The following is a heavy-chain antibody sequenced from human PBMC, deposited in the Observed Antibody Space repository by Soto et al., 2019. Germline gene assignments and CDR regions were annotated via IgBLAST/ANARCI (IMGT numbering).Heavy chain of an antibody. CDR2: INPNSGGT. CDR1: GYTFTGYY. CDR3: ARGGYCGGDCPSYYYYYGMDV. Sequence: ASVKVSCKASGYTFTGYYMHWVRQAPGQGLEWMGWINPNSGGTNYAQKFQGWVTMTRDTSISTAYMELSRLRSDDTAVYYCARGGYCGGDCPSYYYYYGMDVWGQGTTVTVSS. V-gene: IGHV1-2*04. D-gene: IGHD2-21*02. J-gene: IGHJ6*02.